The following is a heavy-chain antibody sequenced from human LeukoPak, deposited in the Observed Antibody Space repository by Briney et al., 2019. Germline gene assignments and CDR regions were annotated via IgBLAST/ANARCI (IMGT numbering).Heavy chain of an antibody. Sequence: PGGSLRLSCAASGFTFSSYAVSWVRQAPGKGLAWVSAISDSGGSTQYADSVKGRFTISRDNSKNTLYLQMNSLRVEDTAVYYCAKADRVIVGATRPYYFDYWGQGTLVTVSS. D-gene: IGHD1-26*01. V-gene: IGHV3-23*01. CDR2: ISDSGGST. CDR1: GFTFSSYA. CDR3: AKADRVIVGATRPYYFDY. J-gene: IGHJ4*02.